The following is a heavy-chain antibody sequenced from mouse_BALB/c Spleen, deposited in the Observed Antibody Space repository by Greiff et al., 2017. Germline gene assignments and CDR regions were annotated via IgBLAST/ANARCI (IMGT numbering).Heavy chain of an antibody. CDR2: IRLKSNNYAT. V-gene: IGHV6-6*02. CDR3: TRPIYYGNYYYALDY. CDR1: GFTFSNYW. Sequence: EVKLVESGGGLVQPGGSMKLSCVASGFTFSNYWMNWVRQSPEKGLEWVAEIRLKSNNYATHYAESVKGRFTISRDDSKSSVYLQMNNLRAEDTGIYYCTRPIYYGNYYYALDYWGQGTSVTVSS. J-gene: IGHJ4*01. D-gene: IGHD2-1*01.